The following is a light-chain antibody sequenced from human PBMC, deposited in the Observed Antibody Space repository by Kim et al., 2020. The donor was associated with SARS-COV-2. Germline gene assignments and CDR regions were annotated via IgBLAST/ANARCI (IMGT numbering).Light chain of an antibody. V-gene: IGKV1-39*01. Sequence: DIQMTQSPSXXSASVGDRVXXTXRASQSISSYLNWYQQKPGKAPKLLIYAASSLQSGVQSRFSGSGSGTDFTLTISSLXPXDFATYYXXXSYSTPXTFXQGXXL. CDR3: XXSYSTPXT. CDR2: AAS. CDR1: QSISSY. J-gene: IGKJ2*01.